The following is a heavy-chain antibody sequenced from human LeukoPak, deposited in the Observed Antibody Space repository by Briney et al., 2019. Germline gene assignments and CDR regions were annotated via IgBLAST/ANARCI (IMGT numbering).Heavy chain of an antibody. CDR3: AFKGSANYGVF. CDR1: GFTFGDYY. J-gene: IGHJ4*02. CDR2: ISWNSGSI. V-gene: IGHV3-9*01. Sequence: GGSLRLSCAASGFTFGDYYMHWGRHAPAKGLVGVSGISWNSGSIGYADSVKGRFTISRDNAKNTLYLQMNSLRAEDTAVYYCAFKGSANYGVFWGQGSLVTVSS. D-gene: IGHD4/OR15-4a*01.